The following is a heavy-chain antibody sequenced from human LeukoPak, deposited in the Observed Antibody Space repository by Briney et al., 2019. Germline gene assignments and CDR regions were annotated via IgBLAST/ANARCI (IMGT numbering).Heavy chain of an antibody. CDR3: ARESASSTWYASAFDV. Sequence: GGSLRLSCAASGFTFSSYAMSWVRQAPGKGLEWVSAISGSGGSTYYADSVKGRFTISRDNSKNTLYLQMNSLRAEDTALYYCARESASSTWYASAFDVWGRGTMVTVSS. CDR2: ISGSGGST. V-gene: IGHV3-23*01. D-gene: IGHD6-13*01. J-gene: IGHJ3*01. CDR1: GFTFSSYA.